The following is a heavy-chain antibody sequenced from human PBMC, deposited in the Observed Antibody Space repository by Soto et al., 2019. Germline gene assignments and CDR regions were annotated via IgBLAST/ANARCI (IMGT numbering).Heavy chain of an antibody. Sequence: SETLSLTCSVSGGSISSGDYYWSWIRQPPGKGLEWIGYIYYSGSTYYNPSLKSRVTISVDTSKNQFSLKLSSVTAADTAVYYCAREDYYGSGSDGSYYYGMDVWGKGTTVTVSS. CDR1: GGSISSGDYY. D-gene: IGHD3-10*01. CDR2: IYYSGST. CDR3: AREDYYGSGSDGSYYYGMDV. J-gene: IGHJ6*04. V-gene: IGHV4-30-4*01.